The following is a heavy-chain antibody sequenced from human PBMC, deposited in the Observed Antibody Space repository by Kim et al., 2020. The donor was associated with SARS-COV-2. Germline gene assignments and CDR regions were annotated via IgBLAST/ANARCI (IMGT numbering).Heavy chain of an antibody. CDR3: ARDAYGSGLYYFDY. V-gene: IGHV3-33*01. CDR1: GFTFSSYG. Sequence: GGSLRLSCAASGFTFSSYGMHWVRQAPGKGLEWVAVIWYDGSNKYYADSVKGRFTISRDNSKNTLYLQMNSLRAEDTAVYYCARDAYGSGLYYFDYWGQGTLVPVSS. D-gene: IGHD3-10*01. CDR2: IWYDGSNK. J-gene: IGHJ4*02.